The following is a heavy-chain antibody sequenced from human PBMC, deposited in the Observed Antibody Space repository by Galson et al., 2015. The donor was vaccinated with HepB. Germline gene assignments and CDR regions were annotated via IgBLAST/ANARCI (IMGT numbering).Heavy chain of an antibody. J-gene: IGHJ4*02. CDR1: GFTFSSYG. D-gene: IGHD2-21*02. Sequence: SLRLSCAASGFTFSSYGMHWVRQAPGKGLEWVAVISYDGSNKYYADSVKGRFTISRDNSKNTLYLQMNSLRAEDTAVYYCAHIVVVTAEDPVFDYWGQGTLVTVSS. CDR3: AHIVVVTAEDPVFDY. CDR2: ISYDGSNK. V-gene: IGHV3-30*03.